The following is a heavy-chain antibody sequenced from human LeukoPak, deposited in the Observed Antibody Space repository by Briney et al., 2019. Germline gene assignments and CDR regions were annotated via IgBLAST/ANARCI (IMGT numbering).Heavy chain of an antibody. V-gene: IGHV4-59*08. D-gene: IGHD3-22*01. Sequence: SETLSLTCTVSGGSISSYYWSWIQQPPGKGLEWIGYIYYSGSTNYNPSLKSRVTISVDTSKNQFSLRLSSVTAADTAVYYCARRATYYYDNSGYYSPPYYFDYWGQGTLVTVSS. CDR1: GGSISSYY. J-gene: IGHJ4*02. CDR3: ARRATYYYDNSGYYSPPYYFDY. CDR2: IYYSGST.